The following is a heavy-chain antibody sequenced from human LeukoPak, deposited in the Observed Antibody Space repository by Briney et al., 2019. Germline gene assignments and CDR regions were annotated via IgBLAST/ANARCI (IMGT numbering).Heavy chain of an antibody. J-gene: IGHJ5*02. V-gene: IGHV1-69*05. Sequence: GASVKVSCKASGGRSYAISWVRQAPGQGLEWMGGIIPLFGTANYAQKFQGRVTITTDESTSTAYMELSSLRSEDTAVYYCARVGGYYDSSGYYGWFDPWGQGTLVTVSS. CDR2: IIPLFGTA. D-gene: IGHD3-22*01. CDR3: ARVGGYYDSSGYYGWFDP. CDR1: GGRSYA.